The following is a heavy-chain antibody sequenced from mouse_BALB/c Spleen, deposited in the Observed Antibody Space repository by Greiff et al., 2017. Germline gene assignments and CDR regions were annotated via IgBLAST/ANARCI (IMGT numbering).Heavy chain of an antibody. Sequence: QVQLQQSGAGLVKPGASVKLSCKASGYTFTEYIIHWVKQRSGQGLEWIGWFYPGSGSIKYNEKFKDKATLTADKSSSTVYMELSRLTSEDSAVYFCARHEDGGSMITTWFAYWGQGTLVTVSA. D-gene: IGHD2-4*01. J-gene: IGHJ3*01. V-gene: IGHV1-62-2*01. CDR2: FYPGSGSI. CDR3: ARHEDGGSMITTWFAY. CDR1: GYTFTEYI.